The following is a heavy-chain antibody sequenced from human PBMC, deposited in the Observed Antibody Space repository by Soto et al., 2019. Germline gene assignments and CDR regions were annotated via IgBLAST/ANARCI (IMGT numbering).Heavy chain of an antibody. CDR1: GYTLTELS. CDR2: FDPEDGET. V-gene: IGHV1-24*01. CDR3: ATKGPLYATTNYSFDY. J-gene: IGHJ4*02. D-gene: IGHD2-8*01. Sequence: ASVKVSCKVSGYTLTELSMHWVRQAPGKGLEWMGGFDPEDGETIYAQKFQGRVTMTEDTSTDTAYMELSSLRSEDTAVYYCATKGPLYATTNYSFDYWGQGTLVTLSS.